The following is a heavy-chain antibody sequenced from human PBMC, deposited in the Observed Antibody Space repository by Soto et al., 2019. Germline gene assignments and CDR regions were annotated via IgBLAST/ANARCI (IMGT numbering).Heavy chain of an antibody. Sequence: EVQLVESGGGLVKPGGSLRLSCAASGFTFTTSTMNWVRQAPGKGLEWLSSISTSGTYIYYADSVKGRFTISRDNAKNSLYLQMNSLRAEDTAIYYCAKIKTSGGGDYFDYWGQGTLVTVSS. D-gene: IGHD3-16*01. J-gene: IGHJ4*02. CDR1: GFTFTTST. V-gene: IGHV3-21*01. CDR3: AKIKTSGGGDYFDY. CDR2: ISTSGTYI.